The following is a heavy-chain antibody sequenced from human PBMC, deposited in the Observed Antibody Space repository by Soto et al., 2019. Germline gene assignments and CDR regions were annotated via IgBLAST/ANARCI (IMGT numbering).Heavy chain of an antibody. Sequence: SETLSLTCTVSADSVCNGAYYCTWIRQDPGKGLEWIGYIYHSVSTYYNPSLQTRITISVDTSQNQFSLKVRSVTAADTAVYYCARIKGGAAGNFDLWGQGTLVTVSS. CDR2: IYHSVST. D-gene: IGHD6-13*01. V-gene: IGHV4-31*03. CDR1: ADSVCNGAYY. CDR3: ARIKGGAAGNFDL. J-gene: IGHJ4*02.